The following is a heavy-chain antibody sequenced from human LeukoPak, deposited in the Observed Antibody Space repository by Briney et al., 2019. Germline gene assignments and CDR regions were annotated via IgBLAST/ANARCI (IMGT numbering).Heavy chain of an antibody. Sequence: SETLSLTCTVSGGSISSSSYYGGWIRQPPGKGLEWIGSIYYSGSTYYNPSLKSRVTISVDTSKNQFSLKLSSVTAADTAVYYCARGIDMVRGAKSWFDPWGQGTLVTVSS. CDR2: IYYSGST. CDR1: GGSISSSSYY. D-gene: IGHD3-10*01. J-gene: IGHJ5*02. CDR3: ARGIDMVRGAKSWFDP. V-gene: IGHV4-39*01.